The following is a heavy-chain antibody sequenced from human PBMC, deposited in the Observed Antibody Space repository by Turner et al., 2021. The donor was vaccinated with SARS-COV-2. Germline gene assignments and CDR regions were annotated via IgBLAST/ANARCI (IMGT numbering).Heavy chain of an antibody. D-gene: IGHD4-4*01. Sequence: QVQLVQSGAAVKTLGASVTVSCKTSVYTFTTYDINGVRQAAGQGLEWMGWTNPNSGHTAYAQKYQGRVTITRKTSISTVYMELSSLRSDDTAVYYCAGRDSNGYVGAFDMWGQGTMVTVSS. V-gene: IGHV1-8*03. CDR1: VYTFTTYD. CDR3: AGRDSNGYVGAFDM. CDR2: TNPNSGHT. J-gene: IGHJ3*02.